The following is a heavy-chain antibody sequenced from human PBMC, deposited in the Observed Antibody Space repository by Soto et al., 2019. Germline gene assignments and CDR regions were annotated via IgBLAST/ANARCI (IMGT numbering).Heavy chain of an antibody. CDR2: INHSGST. D-gene: IGHD3-10*01. CDR1: GGSFSGYY. V-gene: IGHV4-34*10. CDR3: ARDLDPSGSYYTDY. Sequence: SETLSLTCAVYGGSFSGYYWSWIRQPPGKGLEWIGEINHSGSTNYNPSLKSRVTMTTDTSTSTAYMELRSLTSDDTAVYYCARDLDPSGSYYTDYWGPGTLVTVSS. J-gene: IGHJ4*02.